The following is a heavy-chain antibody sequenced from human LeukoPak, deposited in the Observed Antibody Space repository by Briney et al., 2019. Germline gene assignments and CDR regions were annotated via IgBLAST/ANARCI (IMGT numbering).Heavy chain of an antibody. CDR1: GFTFREFY. CDR3: ARVYYASWSGQPLSQHWLDP. V-gene: IGHV3-11*04. D-gene: IGHD3-3*01. CDR2: IRSTGSST. J-gene: IGHJ5*02. Sequence: GGSLRLSCTASGFTFREFYVTWIRQAPGKGLEWVSYIRSTGSSTAYADSVKGRFAISRDNAKNSLYLQMNGLRVEDTAVYYCARVYYASWSGQPLSQHWLDPWGQGTLVTVSS.